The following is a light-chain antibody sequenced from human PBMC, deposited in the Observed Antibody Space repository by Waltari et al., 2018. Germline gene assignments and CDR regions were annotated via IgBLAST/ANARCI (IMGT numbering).Light chain of an antibody. Sequence: EIVMTQSPATLSVSPGERATLSCRASQSVTTNLAWYQQKPGQAPRLRLYGASTRATGIPARCSGSRSGTEFTLTISGTQSGDFAIYYCQQYNNWPPLFTFGPGTRVDFK. CDR1: QSVTTN. J-gene: IGKJ3*01. CDR3: QQYNNWPPLFT. V-gene: IGKV3-15*01. CDR2: GAS.